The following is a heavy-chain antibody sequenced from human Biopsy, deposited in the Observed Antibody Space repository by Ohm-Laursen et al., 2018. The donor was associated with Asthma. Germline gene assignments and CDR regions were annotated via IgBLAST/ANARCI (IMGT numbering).Heavy chain of an antibody. CDR2: VNTGNGDT. J-gene: IGHJ3*01. V-gene: IGHV1-3*04. CDR1: EYNFISFA. CDR3: ARTYYDFLTGQVKDVFGV. D-gene: IGHD3-9*01. Sequence: AASVKVSCKASEYNFISFAIHWVRQAPGQRLEWMGWVNTGNGDTKYSQKFQGRVTITRDTSASTAYMELRSLRSEDTATYYCARTYYDFLTGQVKDVFGVWGQGTMVTVSS.